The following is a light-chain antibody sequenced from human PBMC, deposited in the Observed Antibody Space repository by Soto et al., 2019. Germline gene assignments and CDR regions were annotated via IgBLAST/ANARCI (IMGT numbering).Light chain of an antibody. J-gene: IGKJ3*01. CDR1: QSVSNDF. CDR2: GAS. Sequence: EIVLSQSPGILSLYPGERATLSCRASQSVSNDFLAWYQQKPGQAPRLLIYGASTRATDVPDRFSGSGSGADFTLTISRLEPEDFAVYYCQQYGDSPLFGPGTKVDIK. CDR3: QQYGDSPL. V-gene: IGKV3-20*01.